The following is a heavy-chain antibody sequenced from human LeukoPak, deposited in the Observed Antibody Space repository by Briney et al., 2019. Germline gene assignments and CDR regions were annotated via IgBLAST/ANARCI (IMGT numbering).Heavy chain of an antibody. J-gene: IGHJ5*02. Sequence: SETLSLTCTVSGGSISSGSYYWSWIRQPAGKGLEWIGRIYTSGSTNYNPSLKSRVTISVDTSKNQFSLKLSSVTAADTAVYYCARSEVVIAVGYNWFDPWGQGTLVTVSS. CDR3: ARSEVVIAVGYNWFDP. V-gene: IGHV4-61*02. D-gene: IGHD2-21*01. CDR2: IYTSGST. CDR1: GGSISSGSYY.